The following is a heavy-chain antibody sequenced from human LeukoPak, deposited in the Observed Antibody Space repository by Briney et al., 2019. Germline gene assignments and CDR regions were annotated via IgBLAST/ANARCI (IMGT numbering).Heavy chain of an antibody. CDR3: AAQLSSGFY. CDR1: GYSFTSYW. V-gene: IGHV5-51*01. J-gene: IGHJ4*02. D-gene: IGHD6-19*01. CDR2: IYPGDSDT. Sequence: GESLKISCKGSGYSFTSYWIGWVRQMPGKGLEWLGIIYPGDSDTKYSPSFRGQVTISVDKSINTDYLQWTSLKASDTAMYYCAAQLSSGFYWGQGTLVTVSS.